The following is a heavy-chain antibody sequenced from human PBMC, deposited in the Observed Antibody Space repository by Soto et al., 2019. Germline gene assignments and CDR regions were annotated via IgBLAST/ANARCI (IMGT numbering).Heavy chain of an antibody. V-gene: IGHV3-7*03. D-gene: IGHD1-26*01. Sequence: EVHLVESGGGLVQPGGSLRLSCAASGLIFSNYWMSWVRQAPGKGLEWVANIKQDESEKYYVDSVKGRFTISRDNAKNSLYLQMNSLRAEDTAVYYCARVGVGPTTKGPFASWGQGTLVTVSS. J-gene: IGHJ5*01. CDR2: IKQDESEK. CDR1: GLIFSNYW. CDR3: ARVGVGPTTKGPFAS.